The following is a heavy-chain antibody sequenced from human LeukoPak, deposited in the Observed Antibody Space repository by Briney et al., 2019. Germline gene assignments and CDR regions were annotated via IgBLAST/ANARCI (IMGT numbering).Heavy chain of an antibody. J-gene: IGHJ4*02. Sequence: SETLSLTCTVSGGSISSSSYYWGWIRQPPGTGLEWIGSIYYSGSTYYNPSLKSRVTISVDTSKNQFSLKLSSVTAADTAVYYCARDPSIAAAVDYWGQGTLVTVSS. CDR3: ARDPSIAAAVDY. CDR2: IYYSGST. CDR1: GGSISSSSYY. V-gene: IGHV4-39*07. D-gene: IGHD6-13*01.